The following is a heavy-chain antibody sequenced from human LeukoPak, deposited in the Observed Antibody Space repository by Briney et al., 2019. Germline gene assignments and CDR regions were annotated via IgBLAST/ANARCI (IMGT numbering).Heavy chain of an antibody. D-gene: IGHD5-18*01. CDR2: INYRGGST. Sequence: GGSLRLSCASSGFSISSNGMTWVRQAPGKGLEWVSSINYRGGSTYYADSVKGRFTISRDNSKNTLYLQMNSLRAEDTAVYYCARGARIQLWYDAFDIWGQGTMVTVSS. CDR3: ARGARIQLWYDAFDI. J-gene: IGHJ3*02. V-gene: IGHV3-23*01. CDR1: GFSISSNG.